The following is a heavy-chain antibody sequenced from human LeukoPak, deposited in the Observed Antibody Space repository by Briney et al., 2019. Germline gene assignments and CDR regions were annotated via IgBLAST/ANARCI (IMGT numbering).Heavy chain of an antibody. J-gene: IGHJ4*02. CDR2: IYYSGST. Sequence: PSETLSLTCTVSGGSISSSSYYWGWIRQPPGEGLEWIGSIYYSGSTYYNPSLKSRVTISVDTSKNQFSLKLSSVTAADTAVYYCASRWGYYDSSGYYPSHFDYWGQGTLVTVSS. D-gene: IGHD3-22*01. V-gene: IGHV4-39*01. CDR3: ASRWGYYDSSGYYPSHFDY. CDR1: GGSISSSSYY.